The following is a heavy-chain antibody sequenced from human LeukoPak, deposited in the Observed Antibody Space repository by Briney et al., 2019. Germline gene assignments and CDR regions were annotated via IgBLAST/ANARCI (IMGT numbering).Heavy chain of an antibody. J-gene: IGHJ3*02. Sequence: SETLSLTCTVSGDSIAGSNSYWGWIRQPPGKGLEWIGNIYYSGSTYHNPSLKSRGTLSIDKSKNQFSLKLTSVTAADTAVYYCAREPEYSSGWYRAHDAFDIWGQGTMVTVSS. CDR3: AREPEYSSGWYRAHDAFDI. CDR1: GDSIAGSNSY. V-gene: IGHV4-39*07. CDR2: IYYSGST. D-gene: IGHD6-19*01.